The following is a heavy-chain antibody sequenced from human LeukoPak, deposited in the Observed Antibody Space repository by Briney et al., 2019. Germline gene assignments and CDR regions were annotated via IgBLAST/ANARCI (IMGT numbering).Heavy chain of an antibody. CDR2: ISGSGGST. Sequence: PGGSLRLSCAASGFTFSSYGMSWVRQAPGKGLEWVSAISGSGGSTYYADSVKGRFTISRDNSKNTLYLQMNSLRAEDTAVYYCARDSGFSTMVRGVILDYWGQGTLVTVSS. J-gene: IGHJ4*02. V-gene: IGHV3-23*01. CDR1: GFTFSSYG. CDR3: ARDSGFSTMVRGVILDY. D-gene: IGHD3-10*01.